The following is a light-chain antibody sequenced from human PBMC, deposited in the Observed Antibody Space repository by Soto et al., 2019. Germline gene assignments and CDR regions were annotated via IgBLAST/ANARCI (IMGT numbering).Light chain of an antibody. J-gene: IGKJ2*01. CDR1: QPINSW. V-gene: IGKV3-11*01. CDR3: QQRSNWPMYT. CDR2: DVS. Sequence: TQSPSTLSASVGDRVTITCRASQPINSWLAWYQQKPGQPPRLLIYDVSNRATGIPARFSGSGSGTDFTLTISSLEPEDFAVYYCQQRSNWPMYTFGQGTKLEIK.